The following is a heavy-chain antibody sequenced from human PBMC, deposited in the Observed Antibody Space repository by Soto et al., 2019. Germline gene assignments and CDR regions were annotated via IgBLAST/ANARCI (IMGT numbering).Heavy chain of an antibody. Sequence: GGSLRLSCAASGFTFSSYGMHWVRQAPGKGLEWVAVISYDGSNKYYADSVKGRFTISRDNSKNTLYLQMNSLRAEDTAVYYCAKDFDSSGYDYFDYWGQGTLVTVSS. D-gene: IGHD3-22*01. V-gene: IGHV3-30*18. CDR2: ISYDGSNK. CDR3: AKDFDSSGYDYFDY. CDR1: GFTFSSYG. J-gene: IGHJ4*02.